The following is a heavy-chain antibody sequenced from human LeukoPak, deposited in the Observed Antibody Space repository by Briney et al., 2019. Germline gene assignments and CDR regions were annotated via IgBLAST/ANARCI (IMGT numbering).Heavy chain of an antibody. D-gene: IGHD3-22*01. V-gene: IGHV3-21*01. J-gene: IGHJ4*02. CDR2: ITSSSSYI. CDR3: ARHVVAVGFDY. Sequence: GGSLRLSCAASGFTFSSYTMNWVRQAPGKGLGWVSSITSSSSYIYYADSVKGRFTISRDNAKNSLCLQMNSLRAEDTAVYYCARHVVAVGFDYWGQGTLVTVSS. CDR1: GFTFSSYT.